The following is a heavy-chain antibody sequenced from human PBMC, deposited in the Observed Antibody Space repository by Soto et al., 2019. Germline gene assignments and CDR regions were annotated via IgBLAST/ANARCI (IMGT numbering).Heavy chain of an antibody. V-gene: IGHV3-7*04. CDR2: IKQDGSQK. J-gene: IGHJ4*02. CDR3: AGGTGWIWDN. CDR1: GFTFSTYW. D-gene: IGHD6-19*01. Sequence: GGSLRLSCAASGFTFSTYWMTWVRQAPGKGLEWVANIKQDGSQKYYVDSVKGRFTISRDNAKNSLYLQMNSLRAEDTAVYYWAGGTGWIWDNWGQGTLVTVSS.